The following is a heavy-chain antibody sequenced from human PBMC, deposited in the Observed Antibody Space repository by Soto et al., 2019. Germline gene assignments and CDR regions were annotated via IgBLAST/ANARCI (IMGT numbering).Heavy chain of an antibody. V-gene: IGHV1-24*01. D-gene: IGHD3-22*01. CDR3: ATAPGGFYYDSSGSPQFHY. J-gene: IGHJ4*02. Sequence: ASVKVSCKVSGYTLTELSMHWVRQAPGKGLEWMGGFDPEDGETIYAQKFQGRVTMTEDTSTDTAYMELSSLRSEDTAVYYCATAPGGFYYDSSGSPQFHYWGQGTLLTVSS. CDR2: FDPEDGET. CDR1: GYTLTELS.